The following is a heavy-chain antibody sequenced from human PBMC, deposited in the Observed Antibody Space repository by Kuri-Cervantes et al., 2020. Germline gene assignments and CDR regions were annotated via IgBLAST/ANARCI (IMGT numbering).Heavy chain of an antibody. CDR2: IYTSGST. Sequence: SETLSLTCTVSGGSISSYYWSWIRQPAGKGLEWIGRIYTSGSTNYNPSLKSRVTISVDTSKNQFSLKLSSVTAADTAVYYCARELFGREGYYYYYMDVWGQGTTVTVSS. V-gene: IGHV4-4*07. CDR1: GGSISSYY. J-gene: IGHJ6*03. D-gene: IGHD3-16*01. CDR3: ARELFGREGYYYYYMDV.